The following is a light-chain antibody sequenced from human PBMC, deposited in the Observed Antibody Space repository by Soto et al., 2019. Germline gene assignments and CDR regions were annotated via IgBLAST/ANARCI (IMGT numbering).Light chain of an antibody. CDR1: QSVSSSY. V-gene: IGKV3-20*01. J-gene: IGKJ2*01. Sequence: EIVLTQSPGTLSLSPGERATLSCRASQSVSSSYLAWYLQKPGQAPRLLIYGASSRATGIPDRFSGSGSGTDFTLTISRLEPEDFAVYYCQQYGSSPFMYTFGQGTKLEIK. CDR2: GAS. CDR3: QQYGSSPFMYT.